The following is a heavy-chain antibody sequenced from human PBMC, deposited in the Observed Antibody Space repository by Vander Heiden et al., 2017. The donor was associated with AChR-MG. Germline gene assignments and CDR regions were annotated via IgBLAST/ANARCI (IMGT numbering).Heavy chain of an antibody. CDR3: AKLVDTAMVIPAWFDP. V-gene: IGHV3-23*01. Sequence: EVQLLESGGGLVQPGGSLRLSCAASGFTFSSYAMSWVRQAPGKGLEWVSAISGSGGSTYYADSVKGRFTISRDNSKNTLYLQMNSLRAEDTAVYYCAKLVDTAMVIPAWFDPWGQGTLVTVSS. D-gene: IGHD5-18*01. J-gene: IGHJ5*02. CDR1: GFTFSSYA. CDR2: ISGSGGST.